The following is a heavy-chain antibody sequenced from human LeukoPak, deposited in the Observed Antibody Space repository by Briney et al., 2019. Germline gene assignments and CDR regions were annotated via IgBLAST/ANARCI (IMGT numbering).Heavy chain of an antibody. Sequence: PGGSLRLSCAASGFTFSSYAMSWVRQAPGKGLEWVSAISGSGGSTYYADSVKGRFTISRDNSKNTLYLQMNSLRAEDTAVYYCASSSSSGWYLFYYYYMDVWGKGTTVTISS. D-gene: IGHD6-19*01. CDR2: ISGSGGST. CDR1: GFTFSSYA. CDR3: ASSSSSGWYLFYYYYMDV. J-gene: IGHJ6*03. V-gene: IGHV3-23*01.